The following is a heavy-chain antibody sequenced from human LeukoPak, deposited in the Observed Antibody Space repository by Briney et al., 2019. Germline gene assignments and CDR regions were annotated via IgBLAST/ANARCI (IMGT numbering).Heavy chain of an antibody. J-gene: IGHJ4*02. Sequence: GGSLRLSCAASGFTFNDAWMSWVRQAPGKGLEWVSAISGSGGSTYYADSVKGRFTISRDNSKNTLYLQMNSLRAEDTAVYYCAKWSEAMDYWGQGTLVTVSS. CDR3: AKWSEAMDY. D-gene: IGHD2-2*01. CDR2: ISGSGGST. V-gene: IGHV3-23*01. CDR1: GFTFNDAW.